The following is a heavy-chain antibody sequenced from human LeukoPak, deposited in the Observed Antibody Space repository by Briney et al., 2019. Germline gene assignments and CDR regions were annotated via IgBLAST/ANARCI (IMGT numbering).Heavy chain of an antibody. CDR2: ISGSGGST. Sequence: GSLRLSCAASGFTFSSYAMSWVRQAPEKGLEWVSVISGSGGSTFYADSVKGRFTISRDNSKNTLYLQMNSLRAEDTAVYYCAKADRFLEWLLAPYYYYGMDVWGQGTTVTVS. J-gene: IGHJ6*02. V-gene: IGHV3-23*01. CDR1: GFTFSSYA. CDR3: AKADRFLEWLLAPYYYYGMDV. D-gene: IGHD3-3*01.